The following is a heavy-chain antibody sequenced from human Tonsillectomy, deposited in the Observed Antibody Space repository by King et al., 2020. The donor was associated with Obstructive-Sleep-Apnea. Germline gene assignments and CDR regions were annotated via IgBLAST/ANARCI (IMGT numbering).Heavy chain of an antibody. CDR2: IYYSVST. V-gene: IGHV4-39*07. CDR1: GGSISSSSYY. J-gene: IGHJ4*02. Sequence: QLQESGPGLVKPSETLSLTCTVSGGSISSSSYYWGWIRQPPGKGLEWIGSIYYSVSTYYNPSLKSRVTISVDTSKNQFSLTLSSVTAADTAVYYCAREIAAAGSEFDYWGQGTLITVSS. D-gene: IGHD6-13*01. CDR3: AREIAAAGSEFDY.